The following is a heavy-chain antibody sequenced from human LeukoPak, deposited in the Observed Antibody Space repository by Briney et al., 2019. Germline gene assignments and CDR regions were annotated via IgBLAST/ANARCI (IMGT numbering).Heavy chain of an antibody. D-gene: IGHD6-13*01. CDR3: AAANPLIAAAGTSWFDP. J-gene: IGHJ5*02. CDR2: ISSSGSTI. CDR1: GFTFSDYY. Sequence: GGSLRLSCAASGFTFSDYYMSWIRQAPGKGLEWVSYISSSGSTIYYADSVKGRFTISRDNAKNSLYLQMNSLRAEDTAVYYCAAANPLIAAAGTSWFDPWGQGTLVTVSS. V-gene: IGHV3-11*04.